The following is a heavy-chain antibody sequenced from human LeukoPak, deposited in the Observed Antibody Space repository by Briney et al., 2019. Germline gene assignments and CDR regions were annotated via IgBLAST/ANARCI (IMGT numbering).Heavy chain of an antibody. CDR1: GFTFSSYA. Sequence: GGSLRLSCAASGFTFSSYAMHWVRQAPGEGLEWVAVISYDGSNKYYADSVKGRFTISRDNSKNTLYLQMNSLRAEDTAVYYCARDHDFWSGYPDYWGQGTLVTVSS. CDR2: ISYDGSNK. D-gene: IGHD3-3*01. V-gene: IGHV3-30-3*01. J-gene: IGHJ4*02. CDR3: ARDHDFWSGYPDY.